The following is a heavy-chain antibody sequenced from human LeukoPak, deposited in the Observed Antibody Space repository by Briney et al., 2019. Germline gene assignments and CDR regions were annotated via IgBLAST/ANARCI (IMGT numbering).Heavy chain of an antibody. CDR3: ARLLTTGPRGIEFGYYYGMDV. J-gene: IGHJ6*02. CDR2: IYYSGST. V-gene: IGHV4-59*08. CDR1: GGSISSYY. Sequence: PSETLSLTCTVSGGSISSYYWSWIRQPPGKGLEWIGYIYYSGSTNYNPSLESRVTISVDTSKNQFSLKLSSVTAADTAVYYCARLLTTGPRGIEFGYYYGMDVWGQGTTVTVSS. D-gene: IGHD4-17*01.